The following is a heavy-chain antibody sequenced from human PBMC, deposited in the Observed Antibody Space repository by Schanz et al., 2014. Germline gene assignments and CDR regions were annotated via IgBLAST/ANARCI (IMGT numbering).Heavy chain of an antibody. CDR3: GRDYSGGALDY. J-gene: IGHJ4*02. Sequence: VQLVESGGGLVQPGGSLRLSCAASGFTFTTNAMSWVRQPPGKGLEWVTIISHDGSIQYGADSVKGRFTLSRDNSKNTMDLQMNSLRPEDTAVYYCGRDYSGGALDYWGQGTLVTVSS. CDR2: ISHDGSIQ. V-gene: IGHV3-30*04. D-gene: IGHD6-19*01. CDR1: GFTFTTNA.